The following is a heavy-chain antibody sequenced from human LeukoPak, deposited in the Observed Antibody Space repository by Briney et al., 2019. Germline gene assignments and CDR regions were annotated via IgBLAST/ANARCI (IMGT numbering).Heavy chain of an antibody. D-gene: IGHD3-16*01. CDR1: GFTFSRYW. Sequence: GGSLRLSCAASGFTFSRYWMHWVRQAPGKGLEWVSRINTDGRSASYGVSVKGRFTISRDNAKNTLELQMNSLRAEDTAVYFCARDVWGDRDSYFDSWGQGTLVTVPS. J-gene: IGHJ4*02. CDR2: INTDGRSA. CDR3: ARDVWGDRDSYFDS. V-gene: IGHV3-74*01.